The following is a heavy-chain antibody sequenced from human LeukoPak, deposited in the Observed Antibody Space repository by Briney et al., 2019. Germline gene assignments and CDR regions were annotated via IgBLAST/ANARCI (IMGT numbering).Heavy chain of an antibody. CDR2: KYYSGST. V-gene: IGHV4-61*01. D-gene: IGHD5-18*01. J-gene: IGHJ4*02. CDR3: ARGRSYGFDFDS. Sequence: PSETLSLTCDVSGVSINTCCYSWTWLPQPPGKGLEWIGYKYYSGSTRYNSSLRSRLTISLDSSKNQFSLRLTSVTAADTAVYYCARGRSYGFDFDSWGPGTLVIVSS. CDR1: GVSINTCCYS.